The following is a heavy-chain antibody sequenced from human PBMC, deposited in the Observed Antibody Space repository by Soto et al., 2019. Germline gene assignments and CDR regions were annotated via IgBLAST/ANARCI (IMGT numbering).Heavy chain of an antibody. V-gene: IGHV1-8*01. CDR1: GYTFTSYD. J-gene: IGHJ5*02. CDR2: MNPNSGNT. CDR3: ARHLRYCSGGSCTNWFDP. Sequence: QVQLVQSGAEVKKPGASVKVSCKASGYTFTSYDINWVRQATGQGLEWMGWMNPNSGNTGYAQKFQGRVTMTRNTSISTHYMELSSLRSEDTAVYYCARHLRYCSGGSCTNWFDPWGQGTLVTVSS. D-gene: IGHD2-15*01.